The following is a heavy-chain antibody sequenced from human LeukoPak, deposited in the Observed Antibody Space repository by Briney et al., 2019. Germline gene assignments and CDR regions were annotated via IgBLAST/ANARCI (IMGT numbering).Heavy chain of an antibody. V-gene: IGHV4-59*01. Sequence: SETLSLTCTVSGGSISSYYWSWIRQPPGKGLEWIGYIYYSGSTNYNPSLKGRVTISVDTSKNQFSLKLSSVTAADTAVYYCARTTAAGTYYFDYWRQGTLVTVSS. J-gene: IGHJ4*02. D-gene: IGHD6-13*01. CDR2: IYYSGST. CDR3: ARTTAAGTYYFDY. CDR1: GGSISSYY.